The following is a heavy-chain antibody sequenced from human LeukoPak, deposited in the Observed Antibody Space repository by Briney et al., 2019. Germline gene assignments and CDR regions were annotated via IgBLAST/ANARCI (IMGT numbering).Heavy chain of an antibody. CDR3: ARDPWSPSYQLPGYYFDY. CDR1: GFTFSSYE. J-gene: IGHJ4*02. D-gene: IGHD2-2*01. CDR2: ISSSGSTI. Sequence: GGSLRLSCAASGFTFSSYEMNWVRQAPGKGLEWVSYISSSGSTIYYADSVKGRFTISRDNAKNSLYLQMNSLRAEDTAVYYCARDPWSPSYQLPGYYFDYWGQGTLVTVSS. V-gene: IGHV3-48*03.